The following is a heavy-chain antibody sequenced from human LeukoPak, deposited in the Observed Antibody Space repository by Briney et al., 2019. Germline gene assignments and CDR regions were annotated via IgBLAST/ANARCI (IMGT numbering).Heavy chain of an antibody. CDR2: ISSSSSTI. CDR1: GFTFSSYS. CDR3: SRTGYFDI. Sequence: PGGSLRLSCAASGFTFSSYSMNWVRQAPGKELEWVSYISSSSSTIYYADSVKGRFTISRDNAKNSLSLQMNSLRAEDTAVFYCSRTGYFDIWGQGTMVTVSS. V-gene: IGHV3-48*04. J-gene: IGHJ3*02. D-gene: IGHD2-15*01.